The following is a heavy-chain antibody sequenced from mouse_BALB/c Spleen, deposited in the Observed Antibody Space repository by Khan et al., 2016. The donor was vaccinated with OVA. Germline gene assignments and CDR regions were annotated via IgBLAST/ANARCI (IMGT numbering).Heavy chain of an antibody. J-gene: IGHJ2*01. Sequence: VQLQESGAELVKAGASVKMSCKASGYTFTSYWMHWVKQRLGQGLEWFAETNPTNGRTYYNEKFKSKATLTVDKSSSTAYMLLSGPTFVDSAVYYGARIKKIVATYFDYWGQGTTLTVSS. V-gene: IGHV1S81*02. CDR1: GYTFTSYW. CDR2: TNPTNGRT. CDR3: ARIKKIVATYFDY. D-gene: IGHD1-1*01.